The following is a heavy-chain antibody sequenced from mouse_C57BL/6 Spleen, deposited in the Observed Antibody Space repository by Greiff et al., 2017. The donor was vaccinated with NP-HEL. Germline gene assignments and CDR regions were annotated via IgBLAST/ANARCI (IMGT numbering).Heavy chain of an antibody. D-gene: IGHD4-1*01. J-gene: IGHJ4*01. V-gene: IGHV5-4*03. CDR1: GFTFSSYA. CDR3: AGGTGEGAMDY. Sequence: EVKLVESGGGLVKPGGSLKLSCAASGFTFSSYAMSWVRQTPEKRLEWVATISDGGSYTYYPDNVKGRFTISRDNAKNNLYLQMSHLKSEDTAMDYCAGGTGEGAMDYWGQGTSVTVSS. CDR2: ISDGGSYT.